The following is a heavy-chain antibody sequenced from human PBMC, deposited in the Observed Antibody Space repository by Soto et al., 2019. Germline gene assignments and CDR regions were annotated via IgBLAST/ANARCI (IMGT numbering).Heavy chain of an antibody. CDR3: ARSFYYGSGSYSNFDY. CDR1: GGSISNSNYY. CDR2: LHSSGGT. V-gene: IGHV4-39*01. D-gene: IGHD3-10*01. J-gene: IGHJ4*02. Sequence: SETLSLTCTVSGGSISNSNYYWGWLRQPPGKGLEWIGSLHSSGGTYSNPSLKSRVTISVDTSKNQFSLTLSSVTAADTAVYYCARSFYYGSGSYSNFDYWGQGTLVTVS.